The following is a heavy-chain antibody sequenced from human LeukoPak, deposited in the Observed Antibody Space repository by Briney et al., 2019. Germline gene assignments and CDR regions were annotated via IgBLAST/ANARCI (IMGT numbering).Heavy chain of an antibody. Sequence: GGSLRLSCAASGFTFSSYSMNWVRQAPGKGLEWVSSISSSSSYIYYADSVKGRFTISRDNAKNSLHLQMNSLRAEDTAVYYCARKEYSSSGNWFDPWGQGTLVTVSS. V-gene: IGHV3-21*01. J-gene: IGHJ5*02. CDR3: ARKEYSSSGNWFDP. CDR1: GFTFSSYS. D-gene: IGHD6-6*01. CDR2: ISSSSSYI.